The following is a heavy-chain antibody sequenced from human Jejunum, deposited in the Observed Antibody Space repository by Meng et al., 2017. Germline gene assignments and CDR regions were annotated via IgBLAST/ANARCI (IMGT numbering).Heavy chain of an antibody. J-gene: IGHJ6*02. V-gene: IGHV3-20*01. CDR3: GRDRYYYGLDV. Sequence: EVQLVESGGGVVRPGGSLTLSCAAYGFTFDDYGMNWVRQVPGKGLEWVSNINWNGGRIGYADSVKGRFTISRDNAKNSLYLQMNSLRAEDTALYHCGRDRYYYGLDVWGQGITVTVSS. CDR1: GFTFDDYG. CDR2: INWNGGRI.